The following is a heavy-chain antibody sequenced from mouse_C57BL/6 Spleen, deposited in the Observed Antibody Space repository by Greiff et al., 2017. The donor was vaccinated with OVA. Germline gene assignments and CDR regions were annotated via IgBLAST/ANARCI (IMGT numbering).Heavy chain of an antibody. CDR2: IYPGSGGP. V-gene: IGHV1-55*01. CDR3: AGGANWDPYWYFDD. J-gene: IGHJ1*03. D-gene: IGHD4-1*01. CDR1: GYTFTSYW. Sequence: QVQLQQPGAELVKPGASVKMSCKASGYTFTSYWITWVKQRPGQGLEWIGDIYPGSGGPNYNEKFKSKATLTVDTSSSPAYMQLSSLTSEDSAVYYCAGGANWDPYWYFDDWGTGTTVTVSS.